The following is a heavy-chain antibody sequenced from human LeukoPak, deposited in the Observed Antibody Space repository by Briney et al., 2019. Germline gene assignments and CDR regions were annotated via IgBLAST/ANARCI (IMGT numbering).Heavy chain of an antibody. V-gene: IGHV4-4*07. CDR1: GGSIRSYY. CDR2: IYTSGST. D-gene: IGHD6-6*01. J-gene: IGHJ4*02. CDR3: ARVRIAAYYFDY. Sequence: SETLSLTCTVSGGSIRSYYWSWIRQPAGKGLEWIGRIYTSGSTNYNPSLKSRVTMSVDTSNNQFSLKLSSVTAADTAVYYCARVRIAAYYFDYWGQGTLVTVSS.